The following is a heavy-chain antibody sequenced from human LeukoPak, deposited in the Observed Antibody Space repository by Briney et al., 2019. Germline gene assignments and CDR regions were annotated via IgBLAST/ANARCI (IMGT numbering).Heavy chain of an antibody. CDR2: IYYSGGT. V-gene: IGHV4-39*01. CDR3: ARGPGRITMVRGVIDREPNWFDP. CDR1: GGSISSSSYY. J-gene: IGHJ5*02. D-gene: IGHD3-10*01. Sequence: SETLSLTCTVSGGSISSSSYYWGWIRQPPGEGLEWIGMIYYSGGTYYNPSLKSRVTISLDTSKNQFSLKLSSVTAADTAVYYCARGPGRITMVRGVIDREPNWFDPWGQGTLVTVSS.